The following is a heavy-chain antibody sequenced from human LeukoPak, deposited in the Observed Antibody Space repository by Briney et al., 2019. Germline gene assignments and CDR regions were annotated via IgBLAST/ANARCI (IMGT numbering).Heavy chain of an antibody. CDR2: INRDGSEK. CDR1: GFTFSSYW. Sequence: PGGSLRLSCAVSGFTFSSYWMTWARQVPGKGLEWVANINRDGSEKRYVESVKGRFTISRDNARNSLYLQMDSLRVDDTAVYYCARVGAWELQRVFENWGQGTLVTVSS. CDR3: ARVGAWELQRVFEN. D-gene: IGHD1-26*01. V-gene: IGHV3-7*01. J-gene: IGHJ4*02.